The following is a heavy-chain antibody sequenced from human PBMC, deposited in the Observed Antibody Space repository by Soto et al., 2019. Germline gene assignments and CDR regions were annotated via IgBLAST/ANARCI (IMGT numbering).Heavy chain of an antibody. CDR3: ARPTRRYDILTDYYFEPFDD. CDR2: ISYDGSNK. CDR1: GFTFSSYA. V-gene: IGHV3-30-3*01. Sequence: GGSLRLSCAASGFTFSSYAMHWVRQAPGKGLEWVAVISYDGSNKYYADSVKGRFTISRDNSKNTLYLQMNSLRAEDTAVYYCARPTRRYDILTDYYFEPFDDWRQGTLVTVS. D-gene: IGHD3-9*01. J-gene: IGHJ4*02.